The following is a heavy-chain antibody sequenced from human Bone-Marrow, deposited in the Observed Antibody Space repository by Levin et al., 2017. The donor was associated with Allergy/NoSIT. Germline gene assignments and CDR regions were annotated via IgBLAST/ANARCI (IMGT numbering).Heavy chain of an antibody. CDR1: GFTFSSYA. J-gene: IGHJ4*02. Sequence: GESLKISCAASGFTFSSYAMSWVRQAPGKGLEWVSAISGSGGSTYYADSVKGRFTISRDNSKNTLYLQMNSLRAEDTAVYYCAKSPTIFGVVILHWGQGTLVTVSS. V-gene: IGHV3-23*01. D-gene: IGHD3-3*01. CDR2: ISGSGGST. CDR3: AKSPTIFGVVILH.